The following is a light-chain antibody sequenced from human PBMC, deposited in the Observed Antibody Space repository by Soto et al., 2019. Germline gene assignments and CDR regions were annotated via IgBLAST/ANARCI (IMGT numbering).Light chain of an antibody. Sequence: EIVLTQYPGTLSLSPGERATLSCRARQSVSSSYLAWYQQKPGQAPRLLIYGASSRATGIPDRFSGSGSGTDFALTISRLEPEDFAVYYCQQYGSSRFTFGPGTKVDIK. CDR3: QQYGSSRFT. CDR2: GAS. V-gene: IGKV3-20*01. CDR1: QSVSSSY. J-gene: IGKJ3*01.